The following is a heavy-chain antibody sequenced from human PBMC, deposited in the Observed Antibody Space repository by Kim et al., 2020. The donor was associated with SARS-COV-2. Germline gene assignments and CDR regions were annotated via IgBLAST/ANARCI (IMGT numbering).Heavy chain of an antibody. D-gene: IGHD6-6*01. CDR3: VVAARPGYYYYGMDV. V-gene: IGHV1-69*13. CDR2: IIPIFGTA. J-gene: IGHJ6*02. CDR1: GGTFSSYA. Sequence: SVKVSCKASGGTFSSYAISWVRQAPGQGLEWMGGIIPIFGTANYAQKFQGRVTITADESTSTAYMELSSLRSEDTAVYYCVVAARPGYYYYGMDVWGQGTTVTVSS.